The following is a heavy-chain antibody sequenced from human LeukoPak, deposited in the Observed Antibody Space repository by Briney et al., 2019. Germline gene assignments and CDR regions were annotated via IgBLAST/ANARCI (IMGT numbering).Heavy chain of an antibody. CDR1: GFTFSSYG. V-gene: IGHV3-23*01. CDR2: ISGSGGST. CDR3: AKDKFGGVIVPLF. D-gene: IGHD3-16*02. J-gene: IGHJ4*02. Sequence: GGTLRLSCAASGFTFSSYGMSWVRQAPGKGLEWVSAISGSGGSTYYADSVKGRFTISRDNSKNTLYLQMNSLRAEDTAVYYCAKDKFGGVIVPLFWGQGTLVTVSS.